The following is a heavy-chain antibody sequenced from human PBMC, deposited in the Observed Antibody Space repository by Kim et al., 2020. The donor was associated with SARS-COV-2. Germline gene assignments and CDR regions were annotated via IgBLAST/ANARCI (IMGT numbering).Heavy chain of an antibody. CDR3: VRDRYSGSESYNWLFDY. D-gene: IGHD1-20*01. J-gene: IGHJ4*02. Sequence: SVKGRFTISRDNARNSLYLQMNTLRDEDSAVYYCVRDRYSGSESYNWLFDYWGQGTLVTVSS. V-gene: IGHV3-48*02.